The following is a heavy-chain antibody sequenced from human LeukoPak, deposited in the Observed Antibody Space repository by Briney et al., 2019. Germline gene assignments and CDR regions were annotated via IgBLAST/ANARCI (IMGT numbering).Heavy chain of an antibody. CDR2: IYYSRSP. V-gene: IGHV4-39*01. Sequence: SETLSLTCTVSGGSISSSSYYWGWIPQPPGKGLEWIGSIYYSRSPYYHLSLKSRLTISVDTSKNQFSLKLSSVTAADTAIYYCARPYHYDSGSRGTAFDLWGHGTMVTVSS. J-gene: IGHJ3*01. CDR3: ARPYHYDSGSRGTAFDL. D-gene: IGHD3-10*01. CDR1: GGSISSSSYY.